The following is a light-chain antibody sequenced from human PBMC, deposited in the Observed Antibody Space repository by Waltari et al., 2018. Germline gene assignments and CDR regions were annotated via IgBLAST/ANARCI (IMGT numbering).Light chain of an antibody. CDR1: GSDVGGYTY. V-gene: IGLV2-8*01. Sequence: QSALTQPPSASGSPGQSVTISCTGTGSDVGGYTYVSWYQLHPGKAPKLIIYEVSKRPSGVTDRFSGSKSGNTASLTVSGLRTEDEADYYCSSYGGNNNLAVFGTGTKVIVL. CDR2: EVS. J-gene: IGLJ1*01. CDR3: SSYGGNNNLAV.